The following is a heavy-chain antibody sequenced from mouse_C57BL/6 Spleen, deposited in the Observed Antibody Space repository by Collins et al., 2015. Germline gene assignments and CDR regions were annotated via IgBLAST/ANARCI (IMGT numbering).Heavy chain of an antibody. CDR2: INTYTGEP. V-gene: IGHV9-3-1*01. CDR1: GYTFTNYG. Sequence: QIQLVQSGPELKKPGETVKISCKASGYTFTNYGMNWVKQAPGKGLKWMGWINTYTGEPTYADDFKGRFAFSLETSASTAYLQINNLKNEDTATYFCARGRPDYYAMDYWGQRTSVTVSS. J-gene: IGHJ4*01. CDR3: ARGRPDYYAMDY.